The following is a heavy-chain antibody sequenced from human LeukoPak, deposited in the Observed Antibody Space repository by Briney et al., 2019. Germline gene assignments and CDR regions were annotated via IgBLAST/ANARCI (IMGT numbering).Heavy chain of an antibody. CDR1: GFTFDDYG. CDR2: INWNGGST. V-gene: IGHV3-20*01. Sequence: PGGSLRLSCAASGFTFDDYGMSWVRQAPGKGLEWVSGINWNGGSTGYADSVKGRFTISRDNAKNSLYLQMNSLRAEDTALYHCARVTPGWAAAGGDWFDPWGQGTLVTVSS. D-gene: IGHD6-13*01. J-gene: IGHJ5*02. CDR3: ARVTPGWAAAGGDWFDP.